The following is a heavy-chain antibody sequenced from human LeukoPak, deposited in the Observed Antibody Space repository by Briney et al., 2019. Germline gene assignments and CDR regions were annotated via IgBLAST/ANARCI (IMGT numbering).Heavy chain of an antibody. CDR2: ICSSEDT. CDR3: ARNPGTGDDWYFDL. CDR1: DGSIGSFC. Sequence: SETLSLTCSVSDGSIGSFCWSWIRQPAGKGLEWIGRICSSEDTNYNPSLESRVTMSVDTSQNQFSLGLTSVTAADTAIYYCARNPGTGDDWYFDLWGRGTLVTVSS. V-gene: IGHV4-4*07. D-gene: IGHD7-27*01. J-gene: IGHJ2*01.